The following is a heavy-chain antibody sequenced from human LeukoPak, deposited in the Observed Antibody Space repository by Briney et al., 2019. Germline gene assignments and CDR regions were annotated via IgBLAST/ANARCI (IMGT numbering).Heavy chain of an antibody. CDR2: ISSSGSSI. J-gene: IGHJ4*02. Sequence: GGSLRLSCAASGFTFSSYEMNWVRQAPGKGLEWISYISSSGSSISYADSVKGRFTISRDNSKNTLYLQMNSLRAEDTAVYYCAKGNDGDHRAFDYWGQGTLVTVSS. V-gene: IGHV3-48*03. CDR1: GFTFSSYE. D-gene: IGHD4-17*01. CDR3: AKGNDGDHRAFDY.